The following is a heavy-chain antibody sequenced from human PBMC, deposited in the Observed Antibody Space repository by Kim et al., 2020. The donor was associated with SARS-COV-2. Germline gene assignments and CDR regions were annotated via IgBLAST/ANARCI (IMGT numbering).Heavy chain of an antibody. D-gene: IGHD3-9*01. J-gene: IGHJ4*02. CDR3: AKGRHARNWLGLVEY. V-gene: IGHV3-23*01. Sequence: DYVRGRFTSSRDNSKNTLYLQMNSLSVEDAALYYCAKGRHARNWLGLVEYWGGGTLVTVSS.